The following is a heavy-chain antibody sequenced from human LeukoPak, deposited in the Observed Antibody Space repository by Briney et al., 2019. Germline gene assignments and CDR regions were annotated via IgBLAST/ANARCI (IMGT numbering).Heavy chain of an antibody. Sequence: SETLSLTCTVSGDSISDYYWNWIRQPAGKRLEWIGRMFGSGSTIYNPSLKSRVTMSLDTSKNQFSLKLSSVTAADTAVYYCARERFNSGWYSDYWGQGTLVAVSS. CDR3: ARERFNSGWYSDY. CDR2: MFGSGST. V-gene: IGHV4-4*07. D-gene: IGHD5-12*01. CDR1: GDSISDYY. J-gene: IGHJ4*02.